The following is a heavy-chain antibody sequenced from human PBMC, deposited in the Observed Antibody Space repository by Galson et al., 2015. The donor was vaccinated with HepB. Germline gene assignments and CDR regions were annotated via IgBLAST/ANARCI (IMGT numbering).Heavy chain of an antibody. D-gene: IGHD5-18*01. J-gene: IGHJ4*02. V-gene: IGHV4-31*03. CDR1: GGSISSGGYY. CDR2: IYYSGST. CDR3: ARGGEELWLNY. Sequence: TLSLTCTVSGGSISSGGYYWSWIRQHPGKGLEWIGYIYYSGSTYYNPSLKSRVTISVDTSKNQFSLKLSSVTAADTAVYYCARGGEELWLNYWGQGALVTVSS.